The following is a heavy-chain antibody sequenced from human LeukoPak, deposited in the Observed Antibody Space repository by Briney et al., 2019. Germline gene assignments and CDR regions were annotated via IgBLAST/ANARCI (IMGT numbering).Heavy chain of an antibody. D-gene: IGHD6-13*01. J-gene: IGHJ4*02. CDR1: GYSFTTNW. Sequence: GESLKISCKGSGYSFTTNWIGWVRQMPGKGLEWMGIIYPGDSDTRYSPSFQGQVTISADKSISTAYLQWSSLKASDTAMYYCASGGAYSSSWHLTNFDYWGQGTLVTVSS. CDR2: IYPGDSDT. CDR3: ASGGAYSSSWHLTNFDY. V-gene: IGHV5-51*01.